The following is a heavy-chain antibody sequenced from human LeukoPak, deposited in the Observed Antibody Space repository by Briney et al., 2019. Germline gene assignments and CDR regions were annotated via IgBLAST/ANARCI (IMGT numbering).Heavy chain of an antibody. CDR3: VRDGPSWGLL. V-gene: IGHV4-4*07. Sequence: SETLSLTCTVSGGSIGTYYWSWIRQPAGKGLEWIGRIFTTGGANYNPSLKSRVTMSLDTSKNLFSLKLNSVTAADTAVYYCVRDGPSWGLLGGQGALVTVSS. J-gene: IGHJ4*02. D-gene: IGHD7-27*01. CDR1: GGSIGTYY. CDR2: IFTTGGA.